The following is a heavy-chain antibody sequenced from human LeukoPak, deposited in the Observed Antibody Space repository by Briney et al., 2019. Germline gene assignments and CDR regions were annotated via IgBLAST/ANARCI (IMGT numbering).Heavy chain of an antibody. CDR2: LSSSGTI. CDR1: GFTFSSYN. J-gene: IGHJ4*02. V-gene: IGHV3-48*02. CDR3: ARSGLVGATTGYFDY. Sequence: GESLKISCAASGFTFSSYNMNWVRQAPGKGLEWVSYLSSSGTIYYADSVKGRFTISRDNAKNSLYLQMKSLRDEDTAVYYCARSGLVGATTGYFDYWGQGTLVTVSS. D-gene: IGHD1-26*01.